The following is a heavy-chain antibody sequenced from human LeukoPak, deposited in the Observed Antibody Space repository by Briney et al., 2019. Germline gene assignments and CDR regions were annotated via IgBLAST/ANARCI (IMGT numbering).Heavy chain of an antibody. CDR2: INHSGST. CDR3: ATQNYYGSGSSVDY. D-gene: IGHD3-10*01. CDR1: GGSFSGYY. Sequence: ASETLSLTCAVYGGSFSGYYWSWIRQPPGKGLVWIGEINHSGSTNYNPSLKSRVTISVDTSKNQFSLKLSSVTAADTAVYYCATQNYYGSGSSVDYWGQGTLVTVSS. J-gene: IGHJ4*02. V-gene: IGHV4-34*01.